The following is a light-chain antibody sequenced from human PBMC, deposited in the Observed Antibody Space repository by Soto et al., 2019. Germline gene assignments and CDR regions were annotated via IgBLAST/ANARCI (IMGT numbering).Light chain of an antibody. Sequence: DIQMTQSPSTLSASVGDRVTITCRASQSISSWLALYQQKPGKAPKLLIYDASSLESGVPSRFSGSGSDTEFTLTINTLQPDDFATYHCQQYNRYSLTFGGGTKVEIK. CDR2: DAS. CDR3: QQYNRYSLT. CDR1: QSISSW. V-gene: IGKV1-5*01. J-gene: IGKJ4*01.